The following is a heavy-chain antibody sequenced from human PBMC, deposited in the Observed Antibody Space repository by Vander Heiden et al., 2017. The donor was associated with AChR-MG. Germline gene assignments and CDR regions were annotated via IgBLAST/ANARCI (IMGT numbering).Heavy chain of an antibody. CDR2: ISSSRSYT. CDR1: GFTFSDYY. D-gene: IGHD5-18*01. V-gene: IGHV3-11*06. J-gene: IGHJ5*02. Sequence: QVQLVESGGGLVKPGGSLRLSCAASGFTFSDYYMSWIRHATGKGLEWVSYISSSRSYTNYADSVKGRFTISRDNAKNSLYLQMNSLRAEDTAVYYCARDVAMVTFGWFDPWGQGTLVTVAS. CDR3: ARDVAMVTFGWFDP.